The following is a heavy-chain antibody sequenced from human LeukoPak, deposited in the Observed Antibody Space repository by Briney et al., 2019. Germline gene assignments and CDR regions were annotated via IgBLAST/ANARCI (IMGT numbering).Heavy chain of an antibody. J-gene: IGHJ4*02. V-gene: IGHV3-23*01. D-gene: IGHD6-19*01. CDR3: AKGPVVEVAGTTWDY. Sequence: GGSLRLSCAASGFTFSSYSMSWVRHTPGKGLEWIAAISGSGSSTYHAYSVKGRFTISRANSRHTLYLQLNSLRAEDTALYYCAKGPVVEVAGTTWDYWGQGTLLTVSS. CDR1: GFTFSSYS. CDR2: ISGSGSST.